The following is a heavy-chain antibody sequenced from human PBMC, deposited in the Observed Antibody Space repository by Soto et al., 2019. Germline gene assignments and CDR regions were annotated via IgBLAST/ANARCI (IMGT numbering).Heavy chain of an antibody. V-gene: IGHV1-69*13. D-gene: IGHD4-4*01. Sequence: SVKVSCKASGGTFSSYAISWVRQAPGQGLEWMGGIIPIFGTANYAQKFQGRVTITADESTSTAYMELSSLRSEDTAVYYCASATVTTPLWGYFDYWGQGTLVTVSS. J-gene: IGHJ4*02. CDR3: ASATVTTPLWGYFDY. CDR1: GGTFSSYA. CDR2: IIPIFGTA.